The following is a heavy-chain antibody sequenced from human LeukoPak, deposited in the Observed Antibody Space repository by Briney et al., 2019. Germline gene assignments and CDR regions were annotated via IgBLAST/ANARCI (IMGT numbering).Heavy chain of an antibody. J-gene: IGHJ4*02. D-gene: IGHD6-19*01. V-gene: IGHV4-59*08. CDR1: GGSISNYF. CDR3: AREQWLYYFDY. CDR2: IYYSGST. Sequence: SETLSLTCTVSGGSISNYFWSWIRQPPGKGLEWIGYIYYSGSTNYNPSLKSRVTISVDTSKNQFSLKLSSVTAADTAVYYCAREQWLYYFDYWGQGTLVTVSS.